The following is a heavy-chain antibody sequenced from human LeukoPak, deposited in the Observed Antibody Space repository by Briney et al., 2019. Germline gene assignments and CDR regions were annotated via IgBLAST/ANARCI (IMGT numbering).Heavy chain of an antibody. V-gene: IGHV3-74*01. CDR3: ARDRFRPLLRGRWGVDV. CDR2: INSDGSST. D-gene: IGHD1-26*01. Sequence: GGSLRLSCAASGFTFSSYWMHWVRQAPGKVLVWVSRINSDGSSTSYADSVKGRFTISRDNAKNTLYLQMNSLRAEDTAVYYCARDRFRPLLRGRWGVDVWGQGTTVTVSS. J-gene: IGHJ6*02. CDR1: GFTFSSYW.